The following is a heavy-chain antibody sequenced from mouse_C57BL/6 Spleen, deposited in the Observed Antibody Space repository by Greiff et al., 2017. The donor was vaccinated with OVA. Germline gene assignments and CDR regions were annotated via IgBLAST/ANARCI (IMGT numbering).Heavy chain of an antibody. CDR1: GYSITSGYY. CDR3: AGFITTYFDV. V-gene: IGHV3-6*01. CDR2: ISYDGSN. D-gene: IGHD1-1*01. Sequence: VQLQQSGPGLVKPSQSLSLTCSVTGYSITSGYYWNWIRQFPGNKLEWMGYISYDGSNNYNPSLKNRISITRDTSKNQFFLKLNSVTTEDTATYYCAGFITTYFDVWGTGTTVTVSS. J-gene: IGHJ1*03.